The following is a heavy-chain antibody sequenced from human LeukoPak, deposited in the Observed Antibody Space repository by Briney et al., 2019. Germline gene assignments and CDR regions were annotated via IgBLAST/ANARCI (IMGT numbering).Heavy chain of an antibody. Sequence: GGSLRLSCAASGFTFSSYAMHWVRQAPGKGLEHVSSISTNGGSTYYADSVKGRFIISRDNSKKSLYLQMSSLRPEDTAVYYCVSGRSTSIQREYFQRWGQGTLVSVSS. V-gene: IGHV3-64D*06. CDR1: GFTFSSYA. D-gene: IGHD2-2*01. CDR2: ISTNGGST. J-gene: IGHJ1*01. CDR3: VSGRSTSIQREYFQR.